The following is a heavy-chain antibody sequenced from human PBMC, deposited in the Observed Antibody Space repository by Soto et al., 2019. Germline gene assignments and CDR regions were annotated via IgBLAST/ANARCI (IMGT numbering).Heavy chain of an antibody. Sequence: VQLLESGGGVVQSGRSLRLSCAASGFTFSSYALHWVRQAPGKGLEWVTVISHDGSNRYYADSVKGRFTISRDNSKNTVFLQMNSLRPEDTALYYCARDKRPSAGSARYFYYGMDVWGLRTTVTVSS. CDR2: ISHDGSNR. J-gene: IGHJ6*02. D-gene: IGHD6-6*01. CDR1: GFTFSSYA. V-gene: IGHV3-30*04. CDR3: ARDKRPSAGSARYFYYGMDV.